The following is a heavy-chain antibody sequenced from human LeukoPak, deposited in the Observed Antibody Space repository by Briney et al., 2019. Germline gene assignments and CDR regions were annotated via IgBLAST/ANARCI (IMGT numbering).Heavy chain of an antibody. D-gene: IGHD3-22*01. CDR3: AKTPIWYDSSGHLFDY. CDR2: ISGSGGST. J-gene: IGHJ4*02. V-gene: IGHV3-23*01. CDR1: GFTFSSYA. Sequence: GSLRLSCAASGFTFSSYAMSWVRQAPGKGLEWVSAISGSGGSTYYADSVKGRFTISRDNSKNTLYLQMNSLRAEDTAVYYCAKTPIWYDSSGHLFDYWGQGTLVTVSS.